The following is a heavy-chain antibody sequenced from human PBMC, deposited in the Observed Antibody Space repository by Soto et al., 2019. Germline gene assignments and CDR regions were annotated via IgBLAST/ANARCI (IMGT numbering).Heavy chain of an antibody. CDR1: GYTFTVYY. Sequence: ASVKVSCKASGYTFTVYYMHWVRQAPGQGLEWMGWINPKSGGTMYPQKFQGRVTMTWDTSISTAYMALTRLRSDDTAVYYCARDLANGGGSAGFDYWGQGTLATVSS. D-gene: IGHD1-26*01. CDR2: INPKSGGT. CDR3: ARDLANGGGSAGFDY. V-gene: IGHV1-2*02. J-gene: IGHJ4*02.